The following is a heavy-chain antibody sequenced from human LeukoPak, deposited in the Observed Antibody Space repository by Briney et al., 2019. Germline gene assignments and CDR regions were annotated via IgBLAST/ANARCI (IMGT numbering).Heavy chain of an antibody. CDR2: IYSDGSP. CDR3: ARGRLSDF. CDR1: GFTVSSSY. J-gene: IGHJ4*02. V-gene: IGHV3-66*02. Sequence: GGSLRLSCAASGFTVSSSYINWVRQAPGKGLEWVSVIYSDGSPFYADSVKGRFTISRDNYKNTLYLQMNSLRGGDTAMYFCARGRLSDFWGQGTLVTVSS.